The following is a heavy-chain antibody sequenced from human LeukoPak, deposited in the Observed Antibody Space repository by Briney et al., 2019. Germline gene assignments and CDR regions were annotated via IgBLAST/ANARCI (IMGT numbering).Heavy chain of an antibody. J-gene: IGHJ4*02. Sequence: TGGSLRLSCAASGFTFNNYAMSWVRQAPGKGLEWVSTISGSATGTYYGDSVKGRFTISRDNSKNTLYLQMNSLRAEDTAIYYCAKRIGSCNSISCLYFDHWGQGALVTVPS. D-gene: IGHD2-2*01. CDR1: GFTFNNYA. V-gene: IGHV3-23*01. CDR2: ISGSATGT. CDR3: AKRIGSCNSISCLYFDH.